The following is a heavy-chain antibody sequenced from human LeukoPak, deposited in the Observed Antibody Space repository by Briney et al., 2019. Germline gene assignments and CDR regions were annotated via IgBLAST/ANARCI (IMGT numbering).Heavy chain of an antibody. V-gene: IGHV3-21*01. CDR3: ARCRYDTLGGDSFDV. CDR2: ISSSGAYT. D-gene: IGHD5-12*01. CDR1: GFXVTRYS. Sequence: GGSLRLSCGASGFXVTRYSIHWVRQSPGKGLEWVSQISSSGAYTYYADSLRGRFTISRDNAKSSLYLQMNSLRDGDTALYYCARCRYDTLGGDSFDVWGQGTMVTVSS. J-gene: IGHJ3*01.